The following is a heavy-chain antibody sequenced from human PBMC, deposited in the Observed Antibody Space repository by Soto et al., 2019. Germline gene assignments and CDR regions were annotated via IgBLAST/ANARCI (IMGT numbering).Heavy chain of an antibody. CDR2: IFYSGST. J-gene: IGHJ4*02. CDR1: GGSISSGDYY. D-gene: IGHD1-7*01. CDR3: AREANWNYELGNYFDY. V-gene: IGHV4-30-4*01. Sequence: SETLSLTCSVSGGSISSGDYYWSWIRQPPGKGLEWIGYIFYSGSTYYNPSLESRVTISVDTSENQFSLKLRSVTAADTAVYYCAREANWNYELGNYFDYWGQEKLVT.